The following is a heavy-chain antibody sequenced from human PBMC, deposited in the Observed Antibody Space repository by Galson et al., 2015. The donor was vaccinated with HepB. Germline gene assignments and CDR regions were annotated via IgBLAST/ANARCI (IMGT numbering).Heavy chain of an antibody. J-gene: IGHJ4*02. V-gene: IGHV4-59*01. CDR3: ARDRGSWSHYFDY. Sequence: ETLSLTCTVSGGSISSYYWSWIRQPPGKGLEWIGYIYYSGSTNYNPSLKSRVTISVDTSKNQFSLKLSSVTAADTAVYYCARDRGSWSHYFDYWGQGTLVTVSS. D-gene: IGHD6-13*01. CDR1: GGSISSYY. CDR2: IYYSGST.